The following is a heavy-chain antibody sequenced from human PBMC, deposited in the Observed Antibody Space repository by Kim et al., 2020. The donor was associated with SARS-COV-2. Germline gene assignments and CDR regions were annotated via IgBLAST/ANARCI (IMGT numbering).Heavy chain of an antibody. CDR3: ARKEVYGDVEAFDI. D-gene: IGHD2-21*02. Sequence: SETLSLTCAVSGGSITSDAYYWIWIRQRPGEGLEWIGYIYYTGDAYYNPSLKSRVAISIDTSKNNFSLKLTSLTSADTAMYFCARKEVYGDVEAFDIWGQGTKVTVTS. CDR1: GGSITSDAYY. J-gene: IGHJ3*02. CDR2: IYYTGDA. V-gene: IGHV4-30-4*02.